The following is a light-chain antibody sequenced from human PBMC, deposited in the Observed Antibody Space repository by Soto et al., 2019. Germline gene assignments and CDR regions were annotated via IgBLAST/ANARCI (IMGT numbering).Light chain of an antibody. V-gene: IGLV2-14*01. J-gene: IGLJ2*01. CDR3: SSYTSSSTLV. Sequence: QSALTQPASVSGSPGQSITISCTGTRSDVGGYNYVSWYQQHSGKAPKLIIYDVSNRPSGVSNRFSGSKSGNTASLTISGLQTEDEADYYCSSYTSSSTLVFGGGTKLTVL. CDR1: RSDVGGYNY. CDR2: DVS.